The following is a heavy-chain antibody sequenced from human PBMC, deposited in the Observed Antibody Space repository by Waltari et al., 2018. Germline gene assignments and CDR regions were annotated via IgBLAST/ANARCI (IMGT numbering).Heavy chain of an antibody. J-gene: IGHJ4*02. CDR2: IYPTDSDT. CDR3: ARRWCSGGVCYGDY. V-gene: IGHV5-51*01. D-gene: IGHD2-8*02. CDR1: GYSFTNYW. Sequence: EVQLVQSGTEVKKPGESLKISCKGSGYSFTNYWIGWLRQMPGKGLEWMGIIYPTDSDTRYSPSFQGQVTISADKSISTTYLQWSSLKASDTAMYYCARRWCSGGVCYGDYWGQGTLVTVSS.